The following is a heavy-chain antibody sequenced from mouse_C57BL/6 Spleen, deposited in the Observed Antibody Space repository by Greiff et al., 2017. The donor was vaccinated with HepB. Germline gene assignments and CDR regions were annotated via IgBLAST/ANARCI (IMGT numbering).Heavy chain of an antibody. CDR1: GFTFSSYA. V-gene: IGHV5-9-1*02. D-gene: IGHD2-13*01. J-gene: IGHJ2*01. CDR3: TRERGDFFFIDY. CDR2: ISSGGDYI. Sequence: EVMLVESGEGLVKPGGSLKLSCAASGFTFSSYAMSWVRQTPEKRLEWVAYISSGGDYIYYADTVKGRFTISRDNARNTLYLQMSSLKSEDTAMYYCTRERGDFFFIDYWGQGTTLTVSS.